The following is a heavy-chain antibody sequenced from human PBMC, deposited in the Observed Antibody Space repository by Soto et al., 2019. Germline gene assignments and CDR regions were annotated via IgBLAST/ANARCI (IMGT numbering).Heavy chain of an antibody. Sequence: QVQLQQSGPGLVKPSQTLSLTCAISGDSVSSISASWTWIRQPPSRGLEWLGRTYYRSKWTNDYAVSVKSRITINPDTSKNQCSLQLSSVTPEDTAMYYCVRGYSSSFDYWGQGTLVTVSS. CDR1: GDSVSSISAS. D-gene: IGHD2-15*01. CDR2: TYYRSKWTN. CDR3: VRGYSSSFDY. V-gene: IGHV6-1*01. J-gene: IGHJ4*02.